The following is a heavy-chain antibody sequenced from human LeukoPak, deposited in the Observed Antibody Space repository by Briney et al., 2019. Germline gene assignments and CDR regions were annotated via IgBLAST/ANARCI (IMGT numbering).Heavy chain of an antibody. CDR3: ARITMVRGVTFDY. J-gene: IGHJ4*02. CDR1: GYTFNGYY. CDR2: LNPDSAGT. V-gene: IGHV1-2*02. Sequence: ASVKVSCKASGYTFNGYYMHWVRQAPGQGLEWMGWLNPDSAGTNYAQKFQGRVTMTRDTSISTAYMELSRLRSDDTAVYYCARITMVRGVTFDYWGQGTLVTVSS. D-gene: IGHD3-10*01.